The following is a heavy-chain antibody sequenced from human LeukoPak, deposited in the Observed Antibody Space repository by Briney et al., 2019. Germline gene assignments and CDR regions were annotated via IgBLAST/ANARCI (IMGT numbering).Heavy chain of an antibody. CDR1: GGSISSYY. D-gene: IGHD3-10*01. Sequence: PSETLSLTCTVSGGSISSYYWSWIRQPPGKGLEWIGYIYYSGSTNYNPSLKSRVPISVDTSKNQFSLKLSSVTAADTAVYYCARVYGSGSYFFDYWGQGTLVTVSS. CDR3: ARVYGSGSYFFDY. V-gene: IGHV4-59*08. J-gene: IGHJ4*02. CDR2: IYYSGST.